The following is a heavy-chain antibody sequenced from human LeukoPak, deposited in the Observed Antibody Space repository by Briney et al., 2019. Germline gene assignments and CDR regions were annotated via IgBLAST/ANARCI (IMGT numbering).Heavy chain of an antibody. CDR2: IYTSGST. Sequence: SETLSLTCTVSGGSISSYYWSWIRQPAGKGLEWSGRIYTSGSTNYNPSLKSRVTMSVDTSKNQFSLKLSSVTAADTAVYYCARDSYNWNVGYNWFDPWGQGTLVTVSS. CDR3: ARDSYNWNVGYNWFDP. V-gene: IGHV4-4*07. D-gene: IGHD1-20*01. CDR1: GGSISSYY. J-gene: IGHJ5*02.